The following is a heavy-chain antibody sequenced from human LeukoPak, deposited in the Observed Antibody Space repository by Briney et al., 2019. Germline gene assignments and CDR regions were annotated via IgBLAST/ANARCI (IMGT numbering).Heavy chain of an antibody. CDR1: GESFSAYW. J-gene: IGHJ5*02. Sequence: SETLSLTCGVHGESFSAYWWTWIRQAPGKGLEWIGQIKHSGSTDYTPSLKSRVTISADTSKKQFSLRLTSVTAADAAVYYCARGREGMGSTSYYSSNWFDPWGQRTLVSVSS. D-gene: IGHD2-2*01. CDR2: IKHSGST. V-gene: IGHV4-34*01. CDR3: ARGREGMGSTSYYSSNWFDP.